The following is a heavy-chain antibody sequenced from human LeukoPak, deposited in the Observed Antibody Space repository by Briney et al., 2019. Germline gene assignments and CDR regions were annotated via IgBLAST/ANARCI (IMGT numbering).Heavy chain of an antibody. Sequence: ASVKVSCKASGYTFTGYYMHWVRQAPGQGLEWMGWINPNSGGTNYAQKFQGRVTMTRDTSISTAYMELSRLRSDDTAVYYCARSYCGSGPLDVWGQGTTVTVSS. J-gene: IGHJ6*02. D-gene: IGHD3-10*01. CDR3: ARSYCGSGPLDV. CDR1: GYTFTGYY. V-gene: IGHV1-2*02. CDR2: INPNSGGT.